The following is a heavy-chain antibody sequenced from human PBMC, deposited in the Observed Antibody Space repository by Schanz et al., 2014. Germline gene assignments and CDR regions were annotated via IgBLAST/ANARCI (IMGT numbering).Heavy chain of an antibody. J-gene: IGHJ4*02. V-gene: IGHV1-69*04. CDR1: GYAFTTYG. D-gene: IGHD3-22*01. CDR2: IIPVLNIA. Sequence: QVQLVQSGAEVKKPGASVRVSCKVSGYAFTTYGISWVRQAPGQGLEWMGKIIPVLNIATYAQRFQGRLTITADKSTSTAYMELSSLRSEDTAMYYCARDYYDSSGYYYCDYWGQGTLVTVSS. CDR3: ARDYYDSSGYYYCDY.